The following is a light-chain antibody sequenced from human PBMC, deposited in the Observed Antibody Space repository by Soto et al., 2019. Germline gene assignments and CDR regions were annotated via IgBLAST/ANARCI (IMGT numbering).Light chain of an antibody. CDR3: QQRSNWPRGT. J-gene: IGKJ2*01. V-gene: IGKV3-11*01. CDR2: DAS. CDR1: QSVGSY. Sequence: EIVLPQSPATLSLSPGERATLSCRASQSVGSYLGWYQHKPGQAPRLLIYDASNRAPGIPARFSGSGSGTDFTLTISSLEPEDFAVYYCQQRSNWPRGTFGQGTKLEIK.